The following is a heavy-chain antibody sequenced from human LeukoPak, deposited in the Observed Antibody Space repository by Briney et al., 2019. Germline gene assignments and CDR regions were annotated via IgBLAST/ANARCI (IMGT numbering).Heavy chain of an antibody. Sequence: GSLRLPCAASGFTFSSYWMSWVRQAPGKGLEWVANIKQDGSEKYYVDSVKGRFTISRDNAKNSLYLQMNSLRAEDTAVYYCAKDRAFGQFLWGNDYWGQGTLVTVSS. CDR1: GFTFSSYW. CDR2: IKQDGSEK. J-gene: IGHJ4*02. CDR3: AKDRAFGQFLWGNDY. V-gene: IGHV3-7*01. D-gene: IGHD3-10*01.